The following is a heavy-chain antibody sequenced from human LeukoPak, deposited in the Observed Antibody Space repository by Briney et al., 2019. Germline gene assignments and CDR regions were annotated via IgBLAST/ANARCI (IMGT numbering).Heavy chain of an antibody. CDR3: ARTTYYDFWSGWGAFDI. D-gene: IGHD3-3*01. Sequence: PSETLSLTCTVSGGSISSSSYYWGWIRQPPGKGLEWIGYIYYSGSTNYNPSLKSRVTISVDTSKNQFSLKLSSVTAADTAVYYCARTTYYDFWSGWGAFDIWGQGTMVTVSS. CDR2: IYYSGST. CDR1: GGSISSSSYY. V-gene: IGHV4-61*05. J-gene: IGHJ3*02.